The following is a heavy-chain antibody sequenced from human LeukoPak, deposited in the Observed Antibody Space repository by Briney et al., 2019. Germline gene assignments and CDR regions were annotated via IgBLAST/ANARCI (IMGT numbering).Heavy chain of an antibody. D-gene: IGHD3-22*01. V-gene: IGHV3-53*01. CDR3: ARGGDSSGSIRSAFDI. CDR2: IYSDTST. Sequence: GGSLRLSCAVSEFTVSSNYMSWVRQAPGKGLEWVSVIYSDTSTYYADSVKGRFTISRDNSKNTLYLQMNSLRAEDTDVYYCARGGDSSGSIRSAFDIWGQGTMVTVSS. CDR1: EFTVSSNY. J-gene: IGHJ3*02.